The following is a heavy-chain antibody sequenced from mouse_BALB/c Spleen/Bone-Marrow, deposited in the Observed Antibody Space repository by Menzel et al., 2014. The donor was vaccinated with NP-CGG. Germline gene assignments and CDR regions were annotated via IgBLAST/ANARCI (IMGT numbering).Heavy chain of an antibody. D-gene: IGHD3-3*01. CDR1: GYSITSGYT. J-gene: IGHJ2*01. Sequence: EVQLQQSGPDLVRPSQSLSLTCTVTGYSITSGYTWHWIRQFPGNKLEWMGDILYSGGANYNPSLKSRISITRDTSKNHFFLQLNSVTTEDTATYYCARGGLDFDYWGQGATLTVSS. CDR3: ARGGLDFDY. CDR2: ILYSGGA. V-gene: IGHV3-1*02.